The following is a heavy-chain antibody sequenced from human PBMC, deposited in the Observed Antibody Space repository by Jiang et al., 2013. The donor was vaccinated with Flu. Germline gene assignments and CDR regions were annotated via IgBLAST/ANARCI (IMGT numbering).Heavy chain of an antibody. CDR3: ARVFEDYYGSGSNYPYGMDV. CDR1: GYTFTGYF. J-gene: IGHJ6*02. CDR2: ITAYNANT. V-gene: IGHV1-18*04. Sequence: AEVKKPGASVKVSCQASGYTFTGYFIHWVRQAPGQGLEWMGWITAYNANTNYPQNLQGRVTMTTDTSTNTAYMELRSLRSDDTAVYYCARVFEDYYGSGSNYPYGMDVWGQGTTVAVSS. D-gene: IGHD3-10*01.